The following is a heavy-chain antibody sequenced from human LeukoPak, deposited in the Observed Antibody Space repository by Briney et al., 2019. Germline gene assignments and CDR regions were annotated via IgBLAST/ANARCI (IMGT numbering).Heavy chain of an antibody. V-gene: IGHV4-59*01. D-gene: IGHD2-21*01. J-gene: IGHJ6*03. CDR2: IYYSGST. CDR1: GGSISSYY. CDR3: ARGVAPYCGGDCYSDYYYYYYMDV. Sequence: SETLSLTCTVSGGSISSYYWSWIRQPPGKGLEWIGYIYYSGSTNYNPSLKSRVTISVDTSKNQLSLKLSSVTAADTAVYYCARGVAPYCGGDCYSDYYYYYYMDVWGKGTTVTVSS.